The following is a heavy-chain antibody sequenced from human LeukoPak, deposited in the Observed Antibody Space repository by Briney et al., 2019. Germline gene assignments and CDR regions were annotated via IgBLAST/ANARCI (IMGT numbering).Heavy chain of an antibody. V-gene: IGHV3-21*01. D-gene: IGHD2-2*01. J-gene: IGHJ4*02. CDR3: ARDPKNRGYCSSTSCYEVDY. CDR2: ISSSSSYI. CDR1: GFTFSSYS. Sequence: GGSLRLSCAASGFTFSSYSMNWVRQAPGKGLEWVASISSSSSYIYYADSVKGRFTISRDNAKNSLYLQMNSLRAEHTDVYYCARDPKNRGYCSSTSCYEVDYWGQGTLVTVSS.